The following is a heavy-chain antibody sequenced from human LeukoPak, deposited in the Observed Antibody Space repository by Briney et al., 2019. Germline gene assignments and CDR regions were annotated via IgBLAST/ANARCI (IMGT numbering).Heavy chain of an antibody. CDR2: ISYDGSKR. J-gene: IGHJ4*02. V-gene: IGHV3-30*03. Sequence: GGSLRLSCTASGFIFSSYDMHWVRQAPGKALEWVAVISYDGSKRYYADSVKGQFTISRDSSKNTLYLQLNSLRAEDTAVYYCARGRIGLTMIVDPQGLYYFDYWAREPWSPSPQ. D-gene: IGHD3-22*01. CDR3: ARGRIGLTMIVDPQGLYYFDY. CDR1: GFIFSSYD.